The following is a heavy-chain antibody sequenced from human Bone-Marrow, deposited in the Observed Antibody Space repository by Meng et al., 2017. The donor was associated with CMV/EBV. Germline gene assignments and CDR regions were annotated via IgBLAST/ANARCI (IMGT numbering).Heavy chain of an antibody. J-gene: IGHJ4*02. D-gene: IGHD3-22*01. CDR2: ISYDGYNK. V-gene: IGHV3-30-3*01. CDR1: RFTFSTYA. CDR3: ARDLPISRDRYDSCGLDY. Sequence: GESLKISCAASRFTFSTYAMHWVRQAPGKGLEWVALISYDGYNKDYAHSVKGRFTISRDNSKNTLYLQMNGLREEDTAVYYCARDLPISRDRYDSCGLDYWGQGALVTVSS.